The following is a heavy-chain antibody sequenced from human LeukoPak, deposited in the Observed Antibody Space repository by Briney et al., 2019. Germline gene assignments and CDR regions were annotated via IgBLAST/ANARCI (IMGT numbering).Heavy chain of an antibody. Sequence: GGSLRLSCVASGFTFSSYAMSWVRQAPGKGLEWVSAISGSGGSTYYADSVKGRFTISRDNSQGTLYLQMNSLRAEDTALYYCAKSIDGSGTYSPSDAFDIWGQGTMVTVSS. J-gene: IGHJ3*02. CDR2: ISGSGGST. CDR3: AKSIDGSGTYSPSDAFDI. D-gene: IGHD3-10*01. CDR1: GFTFSSYA. V-gene: IGHV3-23*01.